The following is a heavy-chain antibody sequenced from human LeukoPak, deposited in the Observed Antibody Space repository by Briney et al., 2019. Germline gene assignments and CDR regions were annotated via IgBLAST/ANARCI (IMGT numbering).Heavy chain of an antibody. D-gene: IGHD6-13*01. V-gene: IGHV3-23*01. CDR1: GFTFSSYS. J-gene: IGHJ3*02. CDR3: AKAGSSWYIRAFDI. CDR2: ISGSGGST. Sequence: PGGSLRLSCAASGFTFSSYSMNWVRQAPGKGLEWVSAISGSGGSTYYADSVKGRFTISRDNSKHTLYLQMNSLRAEDTAVYYCAKAGSSWYIRAFDIWGQGTMVTVSS.